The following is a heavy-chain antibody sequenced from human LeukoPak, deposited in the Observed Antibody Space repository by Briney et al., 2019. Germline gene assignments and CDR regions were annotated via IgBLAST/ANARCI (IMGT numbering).Heavy chain of an antibody. CDR1: GYTFTSYG. CDR3: ARGGPDYDILTGALYKWFDP. V-gene: IGHV1-18*01. Sequence: ASVKVSCKASGYTFTSYGISWVRRAPGQGLEWMGWISAYNGNTNYAQKLQGRVTMTTDTSTSTAYMELRSLRSDDTAVYYCARGGPDYDILTGALYKWFDPWGQGTLVTVSS. CDR2: ISAYNGNT. J-gene: IGHJ5*02. D-gene: IGHD3-9*01.